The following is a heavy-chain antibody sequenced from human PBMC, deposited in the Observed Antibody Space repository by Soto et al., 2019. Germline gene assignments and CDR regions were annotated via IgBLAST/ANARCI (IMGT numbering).Heavy chain of an antibody. V-gene: IGHV4-59*02. CDR1: GGSVSSYH. CDR2: IYYNGTT. J-gene: IGHJ6*03. D-gene: IGHD6-6*01. CDR3: AREFFWRSSSSPTYYYYLDV. Sequence: EQLQESGEGLVKPSETLSLTCTVSGGSVSSYHWTWIRQSPGKGLEWIGYIYYNGTTDYNPSLESRVTISVSTSKRQFSLRLTSVTAADTAVYYCAREFFWRSSSSPTYYYYLDVWGKGTTVTVSS.